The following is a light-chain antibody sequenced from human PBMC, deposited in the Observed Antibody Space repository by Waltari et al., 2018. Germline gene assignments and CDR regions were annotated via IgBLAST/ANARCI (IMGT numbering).Light chain of an antibody. CDR1: QGIRSD. Sequence: AIQMTQSPSSLSASVGDRVTITCRASQGIRSDLGWYQQKPGQPPKLLIFAASRLQSGVPSRFSGSASGTEFTLTISSLQPEDFATYYCLQDYDYPLTFGGGTKVEIK. CDR2: AAS. J-gene: IGKJ4*01. CDR3: LQDYDYPLT. V-gene: IGKV1-6*01.